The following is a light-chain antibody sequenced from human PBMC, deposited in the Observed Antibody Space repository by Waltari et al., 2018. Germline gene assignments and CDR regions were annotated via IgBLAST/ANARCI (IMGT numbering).Light chain of an antibody. CDR2: LGS. CDR1: RSPLHRNEQNY. V-gene: IGKV2-28*01. J-gene: IGKJ1*01. Sequence: IAMTQSPLSLSVTPGEPASISCRPSRSPLHRNEQNYLEWYFQKPGQSPQWFIYLGSNRASGVPDRIRGRGAGKEFTQEISRVEAENVGIYCCMQALQTPWTFGQGTKVEIK. CDR3: MQALQTPWT.